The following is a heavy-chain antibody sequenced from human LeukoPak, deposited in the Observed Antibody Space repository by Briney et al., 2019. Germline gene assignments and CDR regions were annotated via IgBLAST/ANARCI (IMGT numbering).Heavy chain of an antibody. CDR1: GGTFSSYA. V-gene: IGHV1-69*13. CDR3: ARAAYCGGDCLGAFDI. D-gene: IGHD2-21*02. J-gene: IGHJ3*02. CDR2: IIPIFGTA. Sequence: VASVKVSCKASGGTFSSYAISWVRQAPGQGLEWMGGIIPIFGTANYAQKFQGRVTITADESTSTAYMELSSLRSEDTAVYYCARAAYCGGDCLGAFDIWGQGTMVTVSS.